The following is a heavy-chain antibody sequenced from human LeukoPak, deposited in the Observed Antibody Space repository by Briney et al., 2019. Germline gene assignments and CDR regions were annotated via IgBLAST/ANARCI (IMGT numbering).Heavy chain of an antibody. CDR1: GGTFSSYA. CDR2: IIPIFGTA. V-gene: IGHV1-69*13. Sequence: SVKVSCKASGGTFSSYAISWVRQAPGQGLEWMGGIIPIFGTANYAQKFQGRVTITADESTSTAYMELSSLRSEDTAVYYCARDTQGGYYDSSGYYESGFDPWGQGTLVTVSS. J-gene: IGHJ5*02. D-gene: IGHD3-22*01. CDR3: ARDTQGGYYDSSGYYESGFDP.